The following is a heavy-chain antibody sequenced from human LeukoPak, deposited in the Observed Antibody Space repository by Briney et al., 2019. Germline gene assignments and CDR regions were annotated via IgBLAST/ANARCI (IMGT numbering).Heavy chain of an antibody. Sequence: SETLSLTCAVSGCSISSSNWWSWVRQPPGKGLEWIGEIYHSGSTNYNPSLKSRVTISVDKSKNQFSLKLSSVTAADTAVYYCARDRDTAMVGDAFDIWGQGTMVTVSS. J-gene: IGHJ3*02. CDR3: ARDRDTAMVGDAFDI. V-gene: IGHV4-4*02. CDR1: GCSISSSNW. D-gene: IGHD5-18*01. CDR2: IYHSGST.